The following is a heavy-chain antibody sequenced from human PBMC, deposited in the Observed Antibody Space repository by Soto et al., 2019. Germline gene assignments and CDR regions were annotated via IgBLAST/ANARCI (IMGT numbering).Heavy chain of an antibody. D-gene: IGHD2-15*01. CDR2: INNDGSST. Sequence: GGSLRLSCGASGFTLSSFFMHWVRQRPGKGLVWVSRINNDGSSTTYADSVKGRFTISRDNAKNTLYLQMNSLRAEDTAVYFCARDYGSGGVDWFDLWGQGTLVTVSS. J-gene: IGHJ5*02. CDR3: ARDYGSGGVDWFDL. CDR1: GFTLSSFF. V-gene: IGHV3-74*03.